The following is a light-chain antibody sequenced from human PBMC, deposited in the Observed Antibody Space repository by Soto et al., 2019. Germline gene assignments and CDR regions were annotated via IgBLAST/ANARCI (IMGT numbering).Light chain of an antibody. J-gene: IGKJ1*01. CDR2: KAS. CDR1: LSISSW. Sequence: DIQMTQSPSTLSASVGDRVTITCRASLSISSWLAWYQQKPGKAPKLLIYKASSLESRVTSRFSGSGSGTEFTLTISSLQPDDFATYYFQQYNSYPWTFGQGTKVEIK. CDR3: QQYNSYPWT. V-gene: IGKV1-5*03.